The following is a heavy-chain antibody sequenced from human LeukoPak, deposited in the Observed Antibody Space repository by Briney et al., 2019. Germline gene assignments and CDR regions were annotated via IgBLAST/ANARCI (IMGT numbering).Heavy chain of an antibody. CDR3: ARYSGSYRGY. J-gene: IGHJ4*02. D-gene: IGHD1-26*01. V-gene: IGHV3-21*01. CDR2: ISSGSSYI. CDR1: GFTFSSYN. Sequence: GGSLRLSCAASGFTFSSYNMNWVRQAPGKGLEWVSSISSGSSYIYYADSVKGRFTISRDNAKNSLYLQMNSLRAEDTAVYYCARYSGSYRGYWGQGTLVTVSS.